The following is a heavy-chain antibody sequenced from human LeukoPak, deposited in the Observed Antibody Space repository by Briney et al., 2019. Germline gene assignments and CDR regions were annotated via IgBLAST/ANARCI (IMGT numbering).Heavy chain of an antibody. CDR3: AKDRGYEVVFDP. V-gene: IGHV3-43*01. J-gene: IGHJ5*02. CDR2: ISWDGGTT. CDR1: GFTFDAYT. D-gene: IGHD5-12*01. Sequence: GGSLRLSCAASGFTFDAYTMHWVRQAPGKGLEWVSLISWDGGTTYYADSVKGRFTISRDNSKNSLYLQMNSLRTEDTALYYCAKDRGYEVVFDPWGQGTLAAVSS.